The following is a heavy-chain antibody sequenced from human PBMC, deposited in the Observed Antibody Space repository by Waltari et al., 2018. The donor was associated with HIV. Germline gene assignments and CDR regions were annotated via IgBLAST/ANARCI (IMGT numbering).Heavy chain of an antibody. V-gene: IGHV2-5*02. CDR2: MSWDGDK. CDR1: GFSLSVAAVG. J-gene: IGHJ2*01. Sequence: QSSLKESGPTVVKPTQTLTLTCTFYGFSLSVAAVGVGWVRQSPGKPLEWLALMSWDGDKRYRPSLERRLSIAKDTASSQVVLTLTNLDPGDTASYFCARTLTTMVRGANWYFDLWGRGTLVTVSS. D-gene: IGHD3-10*01. CDR3: ARTLTTMVRGANWYFDL.